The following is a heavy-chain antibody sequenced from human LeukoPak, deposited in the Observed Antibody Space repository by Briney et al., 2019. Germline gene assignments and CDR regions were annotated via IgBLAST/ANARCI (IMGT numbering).Heavy chain of an antibody. CDR1: GFTFGSFS. V-gene: IGHV3-23*01. J-gene: IGHJ4*02. Sequence: GGSLRLSCAASGFTFGSFSMSWVRQAPGKGLEWVSVISGSGETTFYADSVRGRFTITRDNSKSTLYLQMTSLRAEDTGVYYCAKKIDSGSYPLDYWGQGTLVTISS. CDR2: ISGSGETT. D-gene: IGHD3-10*01. CDR3: AKKIDSGSYPLDY.